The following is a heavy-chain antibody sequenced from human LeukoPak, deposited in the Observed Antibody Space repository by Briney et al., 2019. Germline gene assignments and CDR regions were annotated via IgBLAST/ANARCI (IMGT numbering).Heavy chain of an antibody. V-gene: IGHV4-61*02. D-gene: IGHD1-26*01. Sequence: KPSETLSLTCTVSGGSINSGTYYWSWIRQPAGKGLEWIGRIYPSGTTNYNPSLKSRVTISVDTSKNQFSLKLTSVTAADTAVYYCARGYTGSYYPSYWVDPWGQGTLVTVSS. J-gene: IGHJ5*02. CDR2: IYPSGTT. CDR3: ARGYTGSYYPSYWVDP. CDR1: GGSINSGTYY.